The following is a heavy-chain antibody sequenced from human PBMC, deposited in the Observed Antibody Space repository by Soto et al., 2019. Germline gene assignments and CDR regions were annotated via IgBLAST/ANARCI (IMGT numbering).Heavy chain of an antibody. CDR3: ARLGVVVPAASDAYGMHV. Sequence: PGESLKISCKGSGYSFTSYWIGWVRQMPGKGLEWMGIIYPGDSDTRYSPSFQGQVTISADKSISTAYLQWSSLKASDPAMYYCARLGVVVPAASDAYGMHVSGPATTVTVPS. V-gene: IGHV5-51*01. J-gene: IGHJ6*02. CDR2: IYPGDSDT. CDR1: GYSFTSYW. D-gene: IGHD2-2*01.